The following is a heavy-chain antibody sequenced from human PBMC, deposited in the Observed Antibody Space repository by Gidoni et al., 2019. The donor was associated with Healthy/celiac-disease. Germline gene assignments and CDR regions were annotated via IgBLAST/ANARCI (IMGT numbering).Heavy chain of an antibody. J-gene: IGHJ5*02. CDR2: IKHSGST. Sequence: QVQLQQWGAGLLKPSETLSLTCAVYGGSFSGYYWSWIRQHPGKGLEWIGEIKHSGSTNYNPSLKSRVTISVDTSKNQFSLKLSSVTAADTAVYYCARGHYYDSSDLNWFDPWGQVTLVTVSS. CDR3: ARGHYYDSSDLNWFDP. V-gene: IGHV4-34*01. D-gene: IGHD3-22*01. CDR1: GGSFSGYY.